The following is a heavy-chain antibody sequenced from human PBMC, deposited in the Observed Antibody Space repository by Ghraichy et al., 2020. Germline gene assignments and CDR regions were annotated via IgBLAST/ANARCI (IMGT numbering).Heavy chain of an antibody. V-gene: IGHV4-4*07. CDR2: VSTSEST. Sequence: SETLSLTCTVSGGSISNYYWSWIRQSAGKGLEWIGRVSTSESTNYNPSLKSRVTMSVDTSKNQFSLSLSSVTAADTAVYYCAREVSGSGRPDEHIAPRPGRWFDPWGQGTLVIVSS. CDR1: GGSISNYY. CDR3: AREVSGSGRPDEHIAPRPGRWFDP. J-gene: IGHJ5*02. D-gene: IGHD6-6*01.